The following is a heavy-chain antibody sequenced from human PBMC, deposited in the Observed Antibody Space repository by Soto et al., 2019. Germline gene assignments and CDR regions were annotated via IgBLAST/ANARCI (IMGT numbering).Heavy chain of an antibody. CDR3: ARVLAVALIDY. V-gene: IGHV1-18*01. CDR1: GYTFTSYG. Sequence: QVQLVQSGAEVKKPGASVKVSCKASGYTFTSYGISWVRQAPGQGLEWMGWISAYNGNTKYAQKLQGRVTMTTDKSTRTAYDELRSLRTDDTAVGYWARVLAVALIDYWGQGTLVTVSS. D-gene: IGHD6-19*01. CDR2: ISAYNGNT. J-gene: IGHJ4*02.